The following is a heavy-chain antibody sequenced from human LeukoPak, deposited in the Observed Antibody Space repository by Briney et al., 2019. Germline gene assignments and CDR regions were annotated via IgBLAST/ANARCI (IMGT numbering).Heavy chain of an antibody. CDR2: IYPGDSDT. J-gene: IGHJ4*02. CDR1: GYSFTSYW. D-gene: IGHD3-22*01. CDR3: ARTDYYDSSGYYDY. Sequence: GESLKISCKGSGYSFTSYWIGWVRQMPGKGLEWVGIIYPGDSDTRYRPSFQGQVTISADKSISTAYLQWSSLKASDTAMYYCARTDYYDSSGYYDYWGQGTLVTVSS. V-gene: IGHV5-51*01.